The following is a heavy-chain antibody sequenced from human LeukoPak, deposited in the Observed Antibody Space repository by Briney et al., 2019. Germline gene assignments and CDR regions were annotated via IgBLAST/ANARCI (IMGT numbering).Heavy chain of an antibody. Sequence: GGSLRLSCAASGFTFSSYSMNWVRQAPGKGLEWVSSISSSSSYIYYADSVKGRFTISRDNAKNSLYLQMNSLRAADTAVYYCARSGASSWYYFDYWGQGTLVTVSS. CDR2: ISSSSSYI. CDR1: GFTFSSYS. V-gene: IGHV3-21*01. CDR3: ARSGASSWYYFDY. D-gene: IGHD6-13*01. J-gene: IGHJ4*02.